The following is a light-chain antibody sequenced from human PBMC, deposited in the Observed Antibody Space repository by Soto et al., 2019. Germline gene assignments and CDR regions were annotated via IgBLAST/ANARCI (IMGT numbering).Light chain of an antibody. CDR2: SAS. CDR1: QSISSC. CDR3: QQYNNWPTWT. J-gene: IGKJ1*01. V-gene: IGKV3-15*01. Sequence: EIVMTQSPATLSVSPGDRATLTCRASQSISSCLAWYQQKPGQAPRLLIYSASTRATGIPSRFSGSGSGTEFTLTISSLQSEHFAVYVCQQYNNWPTWTFGQGTKVDI.